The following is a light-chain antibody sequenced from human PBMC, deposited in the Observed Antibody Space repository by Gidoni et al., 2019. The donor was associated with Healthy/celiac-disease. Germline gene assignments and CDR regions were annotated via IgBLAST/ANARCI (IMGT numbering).Light chain of an antibody. CDR2: AAS. CDR3: QQADSFPPYS. V-gene: IGKV1-12*01. J-gene: IGKJ2*03. Sequence: DIQMTQSPSSVSASVGDRVTITRRASQAISSWLAWYQQKPGKAPKLLISAASTLQSGVPSRFSGSGSGTDFTLTISSLQPEDFATYYCQQADSFPPYSFGQGTKLEIK. CDR1: QAISSW.